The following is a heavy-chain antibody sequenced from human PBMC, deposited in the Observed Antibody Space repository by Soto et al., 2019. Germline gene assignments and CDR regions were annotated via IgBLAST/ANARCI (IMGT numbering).Heavy chain of an antibody. Sequence: EVQLVESGGGLVQTGGSLRLSCAASGFTFSNYWMHWVRQAPGKGLVWVSRIKSDGSSTNYADSVKGRFTSSRDNAKNTLYLQLNSLRVEDTAVYYCARGNYGMDVWGQGTTVTVSS. CDR3: ARGNYGMDV. CDR1: GFTFSNYW. CDR2: IKSDGSST. J-gene: IGHJ6*02. V-gene: IGHV3-74*01.